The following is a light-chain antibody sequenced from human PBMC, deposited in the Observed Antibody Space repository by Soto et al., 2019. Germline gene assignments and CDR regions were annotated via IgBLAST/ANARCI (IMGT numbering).Light chain of an antibody. CDR3: HQYGTSPGCN. CDR2: DAS. Sequence: EIVLTQSPGTLSLSPGDRATLYCSASQRVGSSSLAWYQQKPGQAPKLLIYDASTRATGIPDRFSGSGSGTDFALPISRLAPEDFAVYSCHQYGTSPGCNFGPGTKGDIK. CDR1: QRVGSSS. J-gene: IGKJ3*01. V-gene: IGKV3-20*01.